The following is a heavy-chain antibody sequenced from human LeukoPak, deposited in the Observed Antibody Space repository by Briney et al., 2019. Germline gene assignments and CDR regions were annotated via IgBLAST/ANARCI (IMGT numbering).Heavy chain of an antibody. D-gene: IGHD5-24*01. CDR3: ARGDGYNFFDY. Sequence: ETLSLTCIVSGVSISSSSFYWGWIRQAPGKGLEWVSVFYVGGATDYADSVKGRFTISRDNSENTLYLQMKSLRAEDTAVYYCARGDGYNFFDYWGQGTLVTVSS. CDR1: GVSISSSSFY. V-gene: IGHV3-53*01. J-gene: IGHJ4*02. CDR2: FYVGGAT.